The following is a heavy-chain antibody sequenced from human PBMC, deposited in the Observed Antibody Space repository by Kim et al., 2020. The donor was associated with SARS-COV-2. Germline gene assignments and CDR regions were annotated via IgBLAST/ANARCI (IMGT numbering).Heavy chain of an antibody. CDR3: ARDKPSGYYDRSGYYWFGP. CDR1: GYSFISYG. J-gene: IGHJ5*02. D-gene: IGHD3-22*01. V-gene: IGHV1-18*01. Sequence: ASVKVSCKASGYSFISYGISWVRQAPGQGLEWMGWISAHNGNANYAEKFQGRVNLTTDTSKSTAYMELRRLRSDDTAVYYCARDKPSGYYDRSGYYWFGPRGQGALGHVSS. CDR2: ISAHNGNA.